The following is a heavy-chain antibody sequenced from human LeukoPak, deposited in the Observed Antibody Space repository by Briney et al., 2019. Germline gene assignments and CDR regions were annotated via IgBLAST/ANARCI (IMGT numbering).Heavy chain of an antibody. CDR1: GFTFSTYW. CDR3: ARDRGINMVRGVIDY. J-gene: IGHJ4*02. Sequence: AGSLRLSCAASGFTFSTYWMHWIRQAPGKGLVWVSRTNSDGSRTDYADSVKGRFTISRDNAENTLYLQMNSQRVEDTAVYYCARDRGINMVRGVIDYWGQGTLVTVSS. CDR2: TNSDGSRT. D-gene: IGHD3-10*01. V-gene: IGHV3-74*01.